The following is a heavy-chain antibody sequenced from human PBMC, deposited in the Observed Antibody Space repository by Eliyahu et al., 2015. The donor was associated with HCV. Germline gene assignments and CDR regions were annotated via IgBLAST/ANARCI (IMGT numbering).Heavy chain of an antibody. J-gene: IGHJ6*02. Sequence: QVQLQQWGAGLLKPSETLSLTCAVYGGSFSGYYWSWIRQPPGKGLEWIGEINHSGSTNYNPSLKSRVTISVDTSKNQFSLKLSSVTAADTAVYYCARVSSRYYYYGMDVWGQGTTVTVSS. CDR3: ARVSSRYYYYGMDV. CDR2: INHSGST. D-gene: IGHD2/OR15-2a*01. V-gene: IGHV4-34*01. CDR1: GGSFSGYY.